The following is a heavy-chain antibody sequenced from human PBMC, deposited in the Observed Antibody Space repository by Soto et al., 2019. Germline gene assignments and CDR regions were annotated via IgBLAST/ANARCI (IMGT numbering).Heavy chain of an antibody. D-gene: IGHD1-26*01. J-gene: IGHJ4*02. CDR1: GFSISDYW. CDR2: INEDGSEE. Sequence: EVQMVESGGGLVQPGETLSLSCAASGFSISDYWMSWVRQAPGKGLEWVGNINEDGSEENYVDSVKGRFTISRDNARNSLYVQMNSLRVEDTAVYYCCHTWVGGQGTLVTVSS. V-gene: IGHV3-7*01. CDR3: CHTWV.